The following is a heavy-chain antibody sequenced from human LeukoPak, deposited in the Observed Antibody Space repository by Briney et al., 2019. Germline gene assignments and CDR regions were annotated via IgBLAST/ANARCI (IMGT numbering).Heavy chain of an antibody. D-gene: IGHD3-10*01. CDR2: IYHSGTT. Sequence: SGTLSLTCTVSGYSISSGYYWGWIRQPPGKGLDWIGSIYHSGTTYYNPSLTSRVTISVDTSKNQFSLKLSSVTAADTAVYYCARDQPSYGSGTTYYFDFWGQGTLVTVSS. J-gene: IGHJ4*02. V-gene: IGHV4-38-2*02. CDR3: ARDQPSYGSGTTYYFDF. CDR1: GYSISSGYY.